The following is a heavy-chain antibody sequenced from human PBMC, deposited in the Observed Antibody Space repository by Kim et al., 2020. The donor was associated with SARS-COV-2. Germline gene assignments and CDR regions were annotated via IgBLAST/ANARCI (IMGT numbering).Heavy chain of an antibody. CDR1: GFTFSSYD. CDR3: ARGGTYYYDSSGYYQDHYYYYGMDV. Sequence: GGSLRLSCAASGFTFSSYDMHWVRQATGKGLEWVSAIGTAGDTYYPGSVKGRFTISRENAKNSLYLQMNSLRAGDTAVYYCARGGTYYYDSSGYYQDHYYYYGMDVWGQGTTVTVSS. CDR2: IGTAGDT. D-gene: IGHD3-22*01. V-gene: IGHV3-13*04. J-gene: IGHJ6*02.